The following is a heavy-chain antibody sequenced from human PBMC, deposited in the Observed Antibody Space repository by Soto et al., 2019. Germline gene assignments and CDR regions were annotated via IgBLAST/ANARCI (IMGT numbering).Heavy chain of an antibody. V-gene: IGHV4-4*07. D-gene: IGHD2-21*02. CDR1: GVSVTSYT. J-gene: IGHJ4*02. Sequence: SETLSLSCIVSGVSVTSYTWSWVRQPANKGLEWIGRVFSSVSATYNPSLKSRVSISMDTAENRISLKLDSVTAADAGVYFCARDGMTTGDTWGPGTLVTVSS. CDR3: ARDGMTTGDT. CDR2: VFSSVSA.